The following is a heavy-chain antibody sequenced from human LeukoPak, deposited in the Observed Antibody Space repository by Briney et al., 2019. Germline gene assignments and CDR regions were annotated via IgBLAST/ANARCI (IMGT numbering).Heavy chain of an antibody. CDR2: ISAYNGNT. CDR1: GYTFTGYH. D-gene: IGHD3-22*01. V-gene: IGHV1-18*04. Sequence: ASVKVSCKASGYTFTGYHIHWVRQAPGQGLEWMGWISAYNGNTNYAQKLQGRVTMTTDTSTSTAYMELRSLRSDDTAVYYCATYYYDSSGYYFFDYWGQGTLVTVSS. J-gene: IGHJ4*02. CDR3: ATYYYDSSGYYFFDY.